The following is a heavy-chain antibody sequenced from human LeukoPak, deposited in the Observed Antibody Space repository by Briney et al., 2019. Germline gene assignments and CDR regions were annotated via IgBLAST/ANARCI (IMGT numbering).Heavy chain of an antibody. CDR1: GFTFSDYY. D-gene: IGHD6-13*01. CDR3: ARFHPIYSSSPDY. V-gene: IGHV3-11*04. CDR2: ISSSGSTI. J-gene: IGHJ4*02. Sequence: PGGSLRLSCAASGFTFSDYYMSWLRQAPGKGLEWVSYISSSGSTIYYADSVKGRFTISRDNAKNSLYLQMNSLRAEDTAVYYCARFHPIYSSSPDYWGQGTLVTVSS.